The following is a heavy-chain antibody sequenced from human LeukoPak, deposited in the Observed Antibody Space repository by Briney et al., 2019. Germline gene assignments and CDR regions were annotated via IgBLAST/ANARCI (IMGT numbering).Heavy chain of an antibody. CDR2: ISYDGSNK. V-gene: IGHV3-30*04. D-gene: IGHD2-2*01. CDR1: GFTFSSYA. Sequence: GGSQRLSCAASGFTFSSYAMHWVRQAPGKGLEWVAVISYDGSNKYYADSVKGRFTISRDNSKNTLYLQMNSLRAEDTAVYYCARDRYCSSTSCYENWFDPWGQGTLVTVSS. CDR3: ARDRYCSSTSCYENWFDP. J-gene: IGHJ5*02.